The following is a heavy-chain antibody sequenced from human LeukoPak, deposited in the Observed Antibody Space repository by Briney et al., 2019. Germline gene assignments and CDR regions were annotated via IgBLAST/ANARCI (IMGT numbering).Heavy chain of an antibody. V-gene: IGHV4-4*07. Sequence: PSQTLSLTCTVSGGSISGYYWSWIRQPAGNELEWIGRIFNCKNTNYNPSLKRRITMSVDTSKNQFSLKLSSVTAANTAVYYCARGPVTARSNAFDIWGQGTMVTVSS. D-gene: IGHD6-6*01. J-gene: IGHJ3*02. CDR2: IFNCKNT. CDR1: GGSISGYY. CDR3: ARGPVTARSNAFDI.